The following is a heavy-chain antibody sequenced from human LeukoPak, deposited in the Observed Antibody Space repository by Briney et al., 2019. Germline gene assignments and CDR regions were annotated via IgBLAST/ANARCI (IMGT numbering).Heavy chain of an antibody. V-gene: IGHV1-2*02. Sequence: GASLKVSCKASGYTFTCDYMHWVRQAPGQGLEWMGWINPNSGGTNYAQRFQGRVTMTRDTYISTAYMELSKLRSDDTAVYYCARDGWGGYDYQASDWGQGTLVTVSS. D-gene: IGHD5-12*01. CDR1: GYTFTCDY. CDR3: ARDGWGGYDYQASD. J-gene: IGHJ4*02. CDR2: INPNSGGT.